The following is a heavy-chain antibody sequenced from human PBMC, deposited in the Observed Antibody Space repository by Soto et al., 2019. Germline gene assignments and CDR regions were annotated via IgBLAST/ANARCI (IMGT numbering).Heavy chain of an antibody. CDR1: GYTFTSYD. Sequence: QVQLVQSGAEVKKPGASVKVSCKASGYTFTSYDLNLVRQATGQGLEWMGWMNPNSGNRGYARKFQGRVTMTRNTSLSTAYMELSSLSSEDTAVDYCERAPAVYGMDVWGQGTTFTVSS. V-gene: IGHV1-8*01. CDR3: ERAPAVYGMDV. J-gene: IGHJ6*02. CDR2: MNPNSGNR.